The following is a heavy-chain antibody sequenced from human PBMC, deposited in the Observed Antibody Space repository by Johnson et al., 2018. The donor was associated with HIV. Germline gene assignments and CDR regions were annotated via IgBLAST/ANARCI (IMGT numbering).Heavy chain of an antibody. CDR1: GFTFSNAW. V-gene: IGHV3-15*01. Sequence: EVQLMESGGGLVKPGGSLRLSCAASGFTFSNAWMSWVRQAPGKGLEWVGRIKSKTDGGTTDYAAPVKGRFTISRDDSKNTLYLQMNSLKTEDTAVYYCTTSLPGSLDAFDIWGQGTMVTVSS. CDR2: IKSKTDGGTT. CDR3: TTSLPGSLDAFDI. J-gene: IGHJ3*02.